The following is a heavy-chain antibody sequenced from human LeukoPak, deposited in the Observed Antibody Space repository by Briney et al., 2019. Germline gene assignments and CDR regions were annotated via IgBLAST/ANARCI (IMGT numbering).Heavy chain of an antibody. D-gene: IGHD6-13*01. V-gene: IGHV3-30*01. CDR1: GFTFSSYA. J-gene: IGHJ4*02. CDR2: ISYDGSNK. CDR3: ARDDGAAAGTDFDY. Sequence: GGSLRLSCAASGFTFSSYAMHWVRQAPGKGLEWVAVISYDGSNKYYADSVKGRFTISRDNSKNTLYLQMNSLRAEDTAVYYRARDDGAAAGTDFDYWGQGTLVTVSS.